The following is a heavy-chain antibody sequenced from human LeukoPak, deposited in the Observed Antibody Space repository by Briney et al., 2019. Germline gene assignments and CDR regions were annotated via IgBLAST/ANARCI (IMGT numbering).Heavy chain of an antibody. CDR2: INTNSGYA. V-gene: IGHV7-4-1*02. CDR1: GYTFTSYS. CDR3: ARKSVAATPRDIVYQYYSMDV. J-gene: IGHJ6*03. Sequence: ASVKVSCKASGYTFTSYSMNWVRHPPGQGLEWMGWINTNSGYATYAQGFTGRFVFSLDTSVSTAYLQISSLKAEDTAVYYCARKSVAATPRDIVYQYYSMDVWGKGTTVTVSS. D-gene: IGHD2-15*01.